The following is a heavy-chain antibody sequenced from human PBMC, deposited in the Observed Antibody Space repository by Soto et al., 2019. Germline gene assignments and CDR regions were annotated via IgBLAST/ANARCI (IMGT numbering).Heavy chain of an antibody. J-gene: IGHJ4*02. CDR2: ISSSSSYI. D-gene: IGHD6-13*01. Sequence: EVQLVESGGGLVKPGGSLRLSCAASGFTFSSYSMNWVRQAPGKGLEWVSSISSSSSYIYYADSVKGRFTISGDNAKNSLYLQRNSLRAEDTAVYYCAGDHIAAAGSGDLDYWGQGTLVTVSS. CDR3: AGDHIAAAGSGDLDY. V-gene: IGHV3-21*01. CDR1: GFTFSSYS.